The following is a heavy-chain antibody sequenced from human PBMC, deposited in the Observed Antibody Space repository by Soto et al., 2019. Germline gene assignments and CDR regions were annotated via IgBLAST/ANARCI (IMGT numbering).Heavy chain of an antibody. V-gene: IGHV6-1*01. CDR3: ARAPFGIAVVPDAFDI. J-gene: IGHJ3*02. Sequence: PSQTLSLTCATSGDSVSSNSAAWNWIRQSPSRGLEWLGRTYYRSKWYNDYAVSVKSRITINPDTSNNQFSLQLNSVTPEDTAVYYCARAPFGIAVVPDAFDIWGQGTMVTVSS. CDR2: TYYRSKWYN. D-gene: IGHD6-19*01. CDR1: GDSVSSNSAA.